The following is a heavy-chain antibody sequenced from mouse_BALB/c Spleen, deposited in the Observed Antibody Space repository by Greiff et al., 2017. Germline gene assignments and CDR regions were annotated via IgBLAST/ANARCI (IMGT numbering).Heavy chain of an antibody. CDR1: GFTFSSFG. V-gene: IGHV5-17*02. Sequence: EVMLVESGGGLVQPGGSRKLSCAASGFTFSSFGMHWVRQAPEKGLECVAYISSGSSTIYYADTVKGRFTISRDNPKNTLFLQMTSLRSEDTAMYYCASYGNSSMDYWGQGTSVTVSS. CDR2: ISSGSSTI. D-gene: IGHD2-10*02. J-gene: IGHJ4*01. CDR3: ASYGNSSMDY.